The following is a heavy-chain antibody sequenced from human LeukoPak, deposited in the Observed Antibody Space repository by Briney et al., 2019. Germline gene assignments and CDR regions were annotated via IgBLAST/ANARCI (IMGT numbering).Heavy chain of an antibody. J-gene: IGHJ4*02. Sequence: PGGSLRLSCAASGFTFSNYWMHWVRQAPGKGLVWVSRINSDGRSTNHADSVKGRFTISRDNAKNTLYLQMNSLRAEDTAVHYCARGADSGYSSDNWGQGTLVSVSS. CDR3: ARGADSGYSSDN. CDR2: INSDGRST. CDR1: GFTFSNYW. D-gene: IGHD3-9*01. V-gene: IGHV3-74*01.